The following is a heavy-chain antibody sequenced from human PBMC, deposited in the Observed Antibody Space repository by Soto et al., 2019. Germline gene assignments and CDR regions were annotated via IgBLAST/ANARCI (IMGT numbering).Heavy chain of an antibody. D-gene: IGHD3-3*01. CDR1: GGSFSGYY. V-gene: IGHV4-34*01. CDR2: INHSGST. Sequence: SETLSLTCAVYGGSFSGYYWSWIRQPPGKGLEWIGEINHSGSTNYNPSLKSRVTISVDTSKNQFSLKLSSVTAADTAVYYCARGRLLGVLRFLEWPQDYWGQGTLVT. J-gene: IGHJ4*02. CDR3: ARGRLLGVLRFLEWPQDY.